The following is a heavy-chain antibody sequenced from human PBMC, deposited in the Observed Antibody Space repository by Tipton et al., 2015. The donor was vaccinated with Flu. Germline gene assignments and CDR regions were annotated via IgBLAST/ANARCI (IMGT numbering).Heavy chain of an antibody. D-gene: IGHD4-11*01. CDR1: GGSFSGHY. CDR2: INHTGST. CDR3: ARRSYSNYVSDPKNWFDP. Sequence: TLSLTCAVYGGSFSGHYWTWIRQPPGKGLEWIGEINHTGSTNYNPSLKSRVIISVDTSKNQFSLKVISVTAADTAVYYCARRSYSNYVSDPKNWFDPWGQGTLVTVSS. J-gene: IGHJ5*02. V-gene: IGHV4-34*01.